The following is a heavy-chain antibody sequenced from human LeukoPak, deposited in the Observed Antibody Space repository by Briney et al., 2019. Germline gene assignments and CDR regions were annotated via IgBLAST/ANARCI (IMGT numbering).Heavy chain of an antibody. J-gene: IGHJ4*02. D-gene: IGHD4-23*01. V-gene: IGHV3-30-3*01. CDR3: ARDLSTVVPNFDY. CDR1: GFTFSSYA. CDR2: ISYNGSNK. Sequence: GSLRLSCAASGFTFSSYAMHWVRQAPGKGLEWVAVISYNGSNKYYADSVKGRFTISRDNSKNTLYLQMNSLRAEDTAVYYCARDLSTVVPNFDYWGQGTLVTVSS.